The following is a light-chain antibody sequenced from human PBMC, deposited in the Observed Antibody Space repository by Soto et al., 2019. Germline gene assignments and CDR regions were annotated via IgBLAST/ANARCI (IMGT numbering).Light chain of an antibody. Sequence: DIVLTQSPATLSLSPGERATLSCRASQSVSRYLAWYQQKPGQAPRLLIYDASNRATGIPARFSGSGSGTDCTLTISSLEPEDFAVYYCQQRSNWPSYTFGQGTKLEIK. V-gene: IGKV3-11*01. CDR3: QQRSNWPSYT. CDR2: DAS. J-gene: IGKJ2*01. CDR1: QSVSRY.